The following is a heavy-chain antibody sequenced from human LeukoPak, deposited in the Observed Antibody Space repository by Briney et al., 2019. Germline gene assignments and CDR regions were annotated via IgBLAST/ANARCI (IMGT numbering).Heavy chain of an antibody. CDR2: ISGSGGST. V-gene: IGHV3-23*01. J-gene: IGHJ6*03. CDR1: GFTFSSYA. Sequence: GGSLRLSCAASGFTFSSYAMSWVRQAPGKGLEWVSAISGSGGSTYYADSVKGRLTISRDNSKNTLYLQMNSLRAEDTAVYYCTKDPNYSSGSDMDVWGKGTTVTVSS. CDR3: TKDPNYSSGSDMDV. D-gene: IGHD6-19*01.